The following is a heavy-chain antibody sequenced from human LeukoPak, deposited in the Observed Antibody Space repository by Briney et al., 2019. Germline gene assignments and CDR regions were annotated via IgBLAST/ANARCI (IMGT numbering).Heavy chain of an antibody. D-gene: IGHD3-10*01. CDR3: AISGRWLSRFDP. V-gene: IGHV5-51*01. CDR2: IYPGDSDT. J-gene: IGHJ5*02. Sequence: GECLKISCKGPGYSFTSYWFGWVGQIPGKGLEWMGIIYPGDSDTRYSPSFQGQVTISADKSISTAYLQWSSLKASDTAMYYCAISGRWLSRFDPWGQGTLVTVSS. CDR1: GYSFTSYW.